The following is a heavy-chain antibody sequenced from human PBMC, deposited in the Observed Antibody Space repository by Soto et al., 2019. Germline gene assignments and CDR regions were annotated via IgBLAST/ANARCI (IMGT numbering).Heavy chain of an antibody. CDR1: GGSFSGYY. CDR2: INHSGST. CDR3: ARGLFPLYSSLGGCWFDP. Sequence: QVQLQQWGAGLLKPSETLSLTCAVYGGSFSGYYWSWIRQPPGKGLEWMGEINHSGSTNYNPSLTSRVPISVDPSKNPFSLKLSSVTAADTAVYYCARGLFPLYSSLGGCWFDPWGQGTLVTVSS. V-gene: IGHV4-34*01. J-gene: IGHJ5*02. D-gene: IGHD6-13*01.